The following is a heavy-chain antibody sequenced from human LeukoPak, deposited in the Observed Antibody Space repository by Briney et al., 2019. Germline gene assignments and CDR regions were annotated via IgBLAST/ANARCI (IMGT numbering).Heavy chain of an antibody. CDR3: ARDLGYGYGSVWHKYFDY. CDR2: IDPNSGGT. D-gene: IGHD5-18*01. CDR1: GYTFSGYY. Sequence: GASVKVSCKASGYTFSGYYLHWVRQAPGQGLEWMGHIDPNSGGTKYAQKFQGWVTMTRDTSTTSAYMELSSLIFDDTAVYYCARDLGYGYGSVWHKYFDYWGHGTLVTVSS. J-gene: IGHJ4*01. V-gene: IGHV1-2*04.